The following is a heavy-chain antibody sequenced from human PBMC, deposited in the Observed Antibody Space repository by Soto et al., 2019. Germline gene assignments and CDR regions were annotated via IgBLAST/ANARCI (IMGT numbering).Heavy chain of an antibody. CDR3: AKGQDTPIFDHFDP. D-gene: IGHD3-3*01. V-gene: IGHV3-23*01. CDR1: GLSFNLFA. Sequence: EVQLLEAGGGLVQPGGSLRLSCSASGFTASGLSFNLFAMNWVRQAPGKGLEWVSSISGGGSSTYYADSVKGRFTVSRDNSKNTLYLEMNSLGDDDTAVYYCAKGQDTPIFDHFDPWGPGTLVTVSS. CDR2: ISGGGSST. J-gene: IGHJ5*02.